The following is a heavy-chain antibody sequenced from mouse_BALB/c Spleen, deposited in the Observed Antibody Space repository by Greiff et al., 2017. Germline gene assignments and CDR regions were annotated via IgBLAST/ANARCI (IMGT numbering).Heavy chain of an antibody. CDR2: IDPETGGT. V-gene: IGHV1-15*01. J-gene: IGHJ2*01. CDR1: GYTFTDYE. Sequence: QVQLQQSGAELVRPGASVTLSCKASGYTFTDYEMHWVKQTPVHGLEWIGAIDPETGGTSYNQKFTGKAQLTVDTSSSTAYMQFSSLTTEDSAIYYCARRGGSYYFDYWGQGTTLTVSS. D-gene: IGHD1-1*02. CDR3: ARRGGSYYFDY.